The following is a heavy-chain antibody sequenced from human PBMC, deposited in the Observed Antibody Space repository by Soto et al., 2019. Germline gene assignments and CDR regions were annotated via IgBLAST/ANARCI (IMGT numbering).Heavy chain of an antibody. CDR3: VRDSGAKLSSS. D-gene: IGHD6-13*01. J-gene: IGHJ4*02. Sequence: QVQLVQSWAEVKKPGSSGKVSCKASGGTFSSYRINCVRQAPGQWLEWVVEIVSIYRTADYAQKFQGRVTITADESARTSYMELRSLKSQDTAVYYCVRDSGAKLSSSWGKGTLVTVAS. CDR2: IVSIYRTA. CDR1: GGTFSSYR. V-gene: IGHV1-69*01.